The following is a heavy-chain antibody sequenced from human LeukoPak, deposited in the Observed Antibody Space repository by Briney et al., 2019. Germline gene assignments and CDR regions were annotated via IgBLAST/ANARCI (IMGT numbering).Heavy chain of an antibody. CDR1: GFTFSSYA. V-gene: IGHV3-23*01. CDR3: ARDLSGVTGYTYGRGIDY. Sequence: GGSLRLSCAASGFTFSSYAMSWVRQAPGKGLEWVSDISGSGGSTNYADSVKGRFTISRDSAKTSLYLQMNSLRAEDTAVYYCARDLSGVTGYTYGRGIDYWGQGTLVTVSS. J-gene: IGHJ4*02. CDR2: ISGSGGST. D-gene: IGHD5-18*01.